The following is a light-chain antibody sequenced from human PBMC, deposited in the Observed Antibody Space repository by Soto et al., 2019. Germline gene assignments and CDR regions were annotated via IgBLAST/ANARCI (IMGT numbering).Light chain of an antibody. CDR1: SGSIASNY. V-gene: IGLV6-57*04. Sequence: NFMLTQPHSVSESPGKTVTISCTRSSGSIASNYVQWYQQRPGSAPTTVIYEDNQRPSGVPDRFSGSIDSSSNSASLTISGLKTGDEADYYCQSYDSSNHYVFGTGTKAPS. J-gene: IGLJ1*01. CDR2: EDN. CDR3: QSYDSSNHYV.